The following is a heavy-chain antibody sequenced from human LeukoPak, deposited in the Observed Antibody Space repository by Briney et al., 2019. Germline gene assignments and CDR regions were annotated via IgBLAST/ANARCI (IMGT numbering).Heavy chain of an antibody. J-gene: IGHJ5*02. V-gene: IGHV1-18*04. Sequence: ASVKVSCKASGYTFTSYYMHWVRQAPGQGLEWMGWISAYNGNTNYAQKLQGRVTMTTDTSTSTAYMELRSLRSDDTAVYYCARDGRVSGWFDPWGQGTLVTVSS. D-gene: IGHD2-15*01. CDR1: GYTFTSYY. CDR2: ISAYNGNT. CDR3: ARDGRVSGWFDP.